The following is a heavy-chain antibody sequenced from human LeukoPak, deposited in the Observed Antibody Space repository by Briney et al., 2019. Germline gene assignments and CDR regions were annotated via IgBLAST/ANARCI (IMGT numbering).Heavy chain of an antibody. D-gene: IGHD1-26*01. CDR1: GGSISSYY. J-gene: IGHJ3*02. CDR2: IYYSGST. Sequence: SETLSLTCTVSGGSISSYYRSWIRQPPGKGLEWIGYIYYSGSTNYNPSLKSRVTISVDTSKNQFSLKLSSVTAADTAVYYCARAISGSYSRAFDIWRQGTMVTVSS. V-gene: IGHV4-59*01. CDR3: ARAISGSYSRAFDI.